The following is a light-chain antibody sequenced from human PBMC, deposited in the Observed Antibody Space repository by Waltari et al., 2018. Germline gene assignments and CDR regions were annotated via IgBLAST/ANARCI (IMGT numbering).Light chain of an antibody. V-gene: IGKV1-33*01. J-gene: IGKJ5*01. CDR1: QDINNY. Sequence: DIQMTQTPSSLSASVGDRVTISCQASQDINNYLNWYQEKPGKAPKLLIYDASNLEIGVPSRFSGGGSGTDFTFIITSLQPEDIATYYCQQYENLPLTFGQGTRLEI. CDR3: QQYENLPLT. CDR2: DAS.